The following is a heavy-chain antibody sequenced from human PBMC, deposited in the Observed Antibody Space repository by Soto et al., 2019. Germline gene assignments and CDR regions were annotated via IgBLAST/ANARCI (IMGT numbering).Heavy chain of an antibody. CDR3: ASLVVTASPPHFDAFDI. Sequence: PGGSLRLSCAASGFTFSDYCMSWIRQAPGKGLEWVSYISSSSSYTNYADSVKGRLTISRDNAKNSLYLQMNSLRAEDTDVYYCASLVVTASPPHFDAFDIWGQGTMVTVSS. CDR2: ISSSSSYT. CDR1: GFTFSDYC. J-gene: IGHJ3*02. D-gene: IGHD2-21*02. V-gene: IGHV3-11*06.